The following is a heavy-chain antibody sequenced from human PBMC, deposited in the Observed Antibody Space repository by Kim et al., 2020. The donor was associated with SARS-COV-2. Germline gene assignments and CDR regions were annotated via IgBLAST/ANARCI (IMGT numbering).Heavy chain of an antibody. CDR2: ISYDGSNK. J-gene: IGHJ4*02. CDR1: GFTFSSYG. CDR3: AKNGGNSVFDY. D-gene: IGHD2-21*02. Sequence: GGSLRLSCAPSGFTFSSYGMHWVRQAPGKGLEWVAVISYDGSNKYYADSVKGRFTISRDNSKNTLYLQMNSLRAEDTAVYYCAKNGGNSVFDYWGQGTLVTVSS. V-gene: IGHV3-30*18.